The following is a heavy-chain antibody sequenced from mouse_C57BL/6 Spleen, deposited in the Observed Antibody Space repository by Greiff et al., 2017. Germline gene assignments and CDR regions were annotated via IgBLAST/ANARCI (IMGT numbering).Heavy chain of an antibody. CDR3: ARQDYGSGPYYAMDY. CDR2: ISSGGSYT. CDR1: GFTFSSYG. V-gene: IGHV5-6*01. Sequence: EVQLQESGGDLVKPGGSLKLSCAASGFTFSSYGMSWVRQTPDKRLAWVATISSGGSYTSSPDSVKRRFTISRDNAKNTLYLQMSSLKSEDTAMYYCARQDYGSGPYYAMDYWGQGTSGTVSS. D-gene: IGHD1-1*01. J-gene: IGHJ4*01.